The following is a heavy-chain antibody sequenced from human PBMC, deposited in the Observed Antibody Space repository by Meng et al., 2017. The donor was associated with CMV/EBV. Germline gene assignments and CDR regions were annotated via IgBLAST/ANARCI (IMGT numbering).Heavy chain of an antibody. CDR3: ARDSRRGNSDPELYY. D-gene: IGHD4-23*01. CDR1: GFTFSSYW. V-gene: IGHV3-7*01. J-gene: IGHJ4*02. Sequence: GESLKISCAASGFTFSSYWMSWVRQAPGKGLEWVANIKQDGSEKYYVDSVKGRFTISRDNAKNSLYLQMNSLRAEDTAVYYCARDSRRGNSDPELYYWGQGTLVTVPQ. CDR2: IKQDGSEK.